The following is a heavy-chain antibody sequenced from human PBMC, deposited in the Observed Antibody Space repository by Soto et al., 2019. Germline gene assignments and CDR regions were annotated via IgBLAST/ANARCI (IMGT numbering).Heavy chain of an antibody. J-gene: IGHJ6*02. CDR2: IYYSGST. CDR1: GGSISSGGYY. Sequence: KTSETLSLTCTVSGGSISSGGYYWSWIRQHPGKGLEWIGYIYYSGSTYYNPSLKSRVTISVDTSKNQFSLKLSSVTAADTAVYYCARGPNYDFWSGYYWRDGMDVWGQGTTVTVSS. CDR3: ARGPNYDFWSGYYWRDGMDV. V-gene: IGHV4-31*03. D-gene: IGHD3-3*01.